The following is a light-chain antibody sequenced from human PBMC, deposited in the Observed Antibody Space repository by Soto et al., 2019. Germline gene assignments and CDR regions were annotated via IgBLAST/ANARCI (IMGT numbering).Light chain of an antibody. V-gene: IGLV2-23*02. J-gene: IGLJ2*01. CDR1: TGDVGTYNL. CDR3: SSYAGGNTAV. Sequence: QAALTQPASVSGSPGQSLTISCTGTTGDVGTYNLVSWYQQHPDKAPKLMIYEVTKRPSGVSNRFSGSKSGNTASLTISGLQADDEADYYCSSYAGGNTAVFGGGTKLTVL. CDR2: EVT.